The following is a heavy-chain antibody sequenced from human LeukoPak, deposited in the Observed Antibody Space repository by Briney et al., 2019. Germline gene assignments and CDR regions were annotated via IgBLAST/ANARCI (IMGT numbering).Heavy chain of an antibody. D-gene: IGHD2-2*01. CDR3: TSSSSFPYYYMDV. Sequence: PGGSLRLSCAASGFTFSSYSVTWVRQAPGKGLEWVSYISYSTTTIYYADSVKGRFTISRDNAKNSLYLQMNSLRAEDTAVYYCTSSSSFPYYYMDVWGKGTTVTVSS. V-gene: IGHV3-48*01. CDR1: GFTFSSYS. J-gene: IGHJ6*03. CDR2: ISYSTTTI.